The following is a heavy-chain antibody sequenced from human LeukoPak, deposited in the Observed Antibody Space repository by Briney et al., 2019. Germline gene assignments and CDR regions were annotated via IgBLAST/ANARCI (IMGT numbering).Heavy chain of an antibody. CDR3: ARAGEDCSSTSCYRNDFDY. CDR2: INPSGGST. V-gene: IGHV1-46*03. D-gene: IGHD2-2*02. CDR1: GYTFTSYY. J-gene: IGHJ4*02. Sequence: GASVKVSCKASGYTFTSYYMHWVRQAPGQGLEWMGIINPSGGSTSYAQKFQGRVTMTRDTSTSTAYMDLSSLRSEDTAVYYCARAGEDCSSTSCYRNDFDYWGQGTLVTVSS.